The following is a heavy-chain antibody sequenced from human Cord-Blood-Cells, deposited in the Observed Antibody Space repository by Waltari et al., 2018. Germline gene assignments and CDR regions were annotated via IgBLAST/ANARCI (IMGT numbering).Heavy chain of an antibody. V-gene: IGHV4-38-2*02. D-gene: IGHD4-4*01. Sequence: QVQLQESGPGLVKPSETLSLTCTVSGYSISSGYYWGWIRQPPGKGLEWIGSIYHSGSTYYNPSLKSRVTISVDTSKNQFSLKLSSVTAADTAVYYCASSNYRVGRFDPWGQGTLVTVSS. CDR1: GYSISSGYY. CDR3: ASSNYRVGRFDP. J-gene: IGHJ5*02. CDR2: IYHSGST.